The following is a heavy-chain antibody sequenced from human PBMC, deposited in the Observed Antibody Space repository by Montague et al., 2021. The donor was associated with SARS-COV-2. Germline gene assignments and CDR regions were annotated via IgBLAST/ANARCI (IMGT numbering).Heavy chain of an antibody. CDR1: GYTLTELS. D-gene: IGHD6-19*01. J-gene: IGHJ6*02. CDR3: ATGRAVAGTMWDYYYYYGMDV. CDR2: FDPEDGET. V-gene: IGHV1-24*01. Sequence: SVKVSCKVSGYTLTELSMHWVRQAPGKGLEWMGGFDPEDGETIYAQKFQGRVTMTEDTSTDTAYMELSSLRSEDTAVYYCATGRAVAGTMWDYYYYYGMDVWSQGTTVTVSS.